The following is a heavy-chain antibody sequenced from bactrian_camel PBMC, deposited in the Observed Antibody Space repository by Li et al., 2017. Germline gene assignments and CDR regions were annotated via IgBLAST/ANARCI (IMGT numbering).Heavy chain of an antibody. D-gene: IGHD5*01. Sequence: HVQLVESGGGLVQPGGSLRLSCVASGLTFAVMAWVRQAPGKEREGVARIDSDGRTSYAEYVKGRFTISRDNAKNTLYLQMNSLKPEDTAVYYCAKDRALDYGLGPLYYDYNYWGQGTQVTVS. CDR1: GLTFAV. J-gene: IGHJ4*01. CDR3: AKDRALDYGLGPLYYDYNY. V-gene: IGHV3S9*01. CDR2: IDSDGRT.